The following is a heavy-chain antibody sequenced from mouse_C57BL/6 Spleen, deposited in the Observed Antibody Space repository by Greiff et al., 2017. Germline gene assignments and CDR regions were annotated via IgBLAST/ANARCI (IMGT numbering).Heavy chain of an antibody. CDR3: ARGRMDY. CDR2: ISDGGSYT. Sequence: EVKVVGSGGGLVKPGGSLKLSCAASGFTFSSYAMSWVRQTPEKRLEWVATISDGGSYTYYPDNVKGRFTISRDNAKNNLYLQMSHLKSEDTAMYYCARGRMDYWGQGTSVTVSS. J-gene: IGHJ4*01. V-gene: IGHV5-4*03. CDR1: GFTFSSYA.